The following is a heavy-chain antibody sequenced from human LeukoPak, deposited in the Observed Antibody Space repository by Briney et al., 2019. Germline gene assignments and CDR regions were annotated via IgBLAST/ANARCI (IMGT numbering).Heavy chain of an antibody. CDR1: GYTFTSYY. CDR2: INPSGGST. Sequence: GASVKVSCKASGYTFTSYYMHWVRRAPGQGLEWMGIINPSGGSTSYAQKSQGRVTMTRDTSTSTVYMELSSLRSEDTAVYYCARAYYYGSAVNWFDPWGQGTLVTVSS. V-gene: IGHV1-46*01. CDR3: ARAYYYGSAVNWFDP. J-gene: IGHJ5*02. D-gene: IGHD3-10*01.